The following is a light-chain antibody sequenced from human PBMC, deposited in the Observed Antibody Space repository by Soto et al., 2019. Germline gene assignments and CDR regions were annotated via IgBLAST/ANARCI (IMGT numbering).Light chain of an antibody. CDR2: DAT. CDR3: MQALQTPLT. Sequence: DIQMTQSPSSLSASVGDRVSITCQASQDIKKYVNWYQQKPGKVPNLLIYDATTLQKGVSPRFSGSGSGTHFSLIISDLQPEDVGTYYCMQALQTPLTFGGGTKVDIK. CDR1: QDIKKY. V-gene: IGKV1-33*01. J-gene: IGKJ4*01.